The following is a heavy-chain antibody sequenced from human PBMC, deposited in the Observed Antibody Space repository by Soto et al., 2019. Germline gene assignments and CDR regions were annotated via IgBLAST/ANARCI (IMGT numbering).Heavy chain of an antibody. J-gene: IGHJ5*02. CDR2: IYFTGNT. V-gene: IGHV4-39*01. CDR3: AGQTFTIAAASYGRSNWFDP. CDR1: VGSITSSSHF. Sequence: SETLSLTCTVSVGSITSSSHFWGWVRQPPGKGLEWIGTIYFTGNTYYTPSLKSRLTMSIDTSKNEFSLRLNSVTAADTAVYYCAGQTFTIAAASYGRSNWFDPWGPGTLVTV. D-gene: IGHD6-25*01.